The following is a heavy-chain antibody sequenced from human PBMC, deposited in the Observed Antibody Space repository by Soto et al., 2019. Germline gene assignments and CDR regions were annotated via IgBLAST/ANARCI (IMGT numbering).Heavy chain of an antibody. CDR3: ARVGSSCHSGGCYYYYGLGV. CDR2: IYYSGST. CDR1: GDSVGNGPYY. D-gene: IGHD1-26*01. V-gene: IGHV4-61*01. Sequence: QVRLQESGPGLVKPSETLSLSCLVSGDSVGNGPYYWSWIRQSPGEGLEWIAYIYYSGSTNVNPSLDSRVNISIDMSKTPFFLELRSVTAADAAVYFCARVGSSCHSGGCYYYYGLGVWGQGTTVAISS. J-gene: IGHJ6*02.